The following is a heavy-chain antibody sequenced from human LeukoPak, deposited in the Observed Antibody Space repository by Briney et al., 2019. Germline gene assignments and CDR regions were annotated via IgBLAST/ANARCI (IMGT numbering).Heavy chain of an antibody. J-gene: IGHJ4*02. D-gene: IGHD1-26*01. V-gene: IGHV3-23*01. CDR2: ISGGGGST. Sequence: GGSLRLSCAASGFSFSSYAMSWVRQAPGKGLEWVSAISGGGGSTYNADSVKGRFTISRDNAKNSLYLQMNSLRAEDTAVYYCARARGSYLGYFDYWGQGALVTVSS. CDR3: ARARGSYLGYFDY. CDR1: GFSFSSYA.